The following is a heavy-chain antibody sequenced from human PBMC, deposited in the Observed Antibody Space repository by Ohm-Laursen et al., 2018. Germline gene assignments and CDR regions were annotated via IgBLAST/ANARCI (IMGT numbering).Heavy chain of an antibody. Sequence: ASVKVSCKASGYTFTSYDINWVRQATEQGLEWMGWMNPNSGNTGYAQKFQGRVTMTRNTSISTAYMELSSLRSEDTAVYYCARGSGYSYGSDYGMDVWGQGTTVTVSS. CDR2: MNPNSGNT. V-gene: IGHV1-8*01. D-gene: IGHD5-18*01. CDR1: GYTFTSYD. J-gene: IGHJ6*02. CDR3: ARGSGYSYGSDYGMDV.